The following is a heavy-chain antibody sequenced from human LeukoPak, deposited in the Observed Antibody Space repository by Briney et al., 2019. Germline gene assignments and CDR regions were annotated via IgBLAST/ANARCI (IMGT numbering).Heavy chain of an antibody. V-gene: IGHV3-48*04. J-gene: IGHJ4*02. Sequence: GGSLRLSCAAYGFTFSSYWMSLVRQAPGKGLEWVSYISSSGSTIYYADSVKGRFTISRDNAKNSLYLQMNSLRAEDTAVYYCAGAKYDFWSGYYGRYFDYWGQGTLVTVSS. CDR2: ISSSGSTI. CDR3: AGAKYDFWSGYYGRYFDY. CDR1: GFTFSSYW. D-gene: IGHD3-3*01.